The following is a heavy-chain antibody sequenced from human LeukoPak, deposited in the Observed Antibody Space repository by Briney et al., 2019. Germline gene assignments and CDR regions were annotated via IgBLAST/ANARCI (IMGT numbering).Heavy chain of an antibody. J-gene: IGHJ4*02. CDR1: GYSFTTYW. CDR2: IYHGDSDT. V-gene: IGHV5-51*01. CDR3: ARSGSSHFGY. Sequence: GESLKISCKGSGYSFTTYWIAWVRQMPGKGLELMVIIYHGDSDTRYSPSFRGQVTISDDKAISNAYLQWSSLEASDTAMYYCARSGSSHFGYWGQGTLVTVS. D-gene: IGHD6-13*01.